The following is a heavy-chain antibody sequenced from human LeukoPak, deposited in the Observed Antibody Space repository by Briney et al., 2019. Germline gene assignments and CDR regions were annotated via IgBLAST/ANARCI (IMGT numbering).Heavy chain of an antibody. Sequence: GASVKVSCKASGYTFTSYGISWVRQAPGQGLEWMGRIIPILGIANYAQKFQGRVTITADKSTSTAYMELSSLRSEDTAVYYCATAYSGSYYSSDYWGQGTLVTVSS. CDR1: GYTFTSYG. CDR3: ATAYSGSYYSSDY. J-gene: IGHJ4*02. V-gene: IGHV1-69*04. CDR2: IIPILGIA. D-gene: IGHD1-26*01.